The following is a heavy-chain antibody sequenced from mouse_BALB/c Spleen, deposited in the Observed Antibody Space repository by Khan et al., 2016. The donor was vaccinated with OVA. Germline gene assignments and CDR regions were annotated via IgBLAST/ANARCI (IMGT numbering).Heavy chain of an antibody. CDR2: INYSGST. CDR3: ASYAENWYFDV. V-gene: IGHV3-2*02. CDR1: GYSITSDYA. D-gene: IGHD1-1*01. Sequence: EVQLQESGPGLVKPSQSLSLTCTVAGYSITSDYAWNWIRQFPGNKLEWMGYINYSGSTSYNPSLKSRISITRDTSKNQFFLQLNSVTTEDTATYYCASYAENWYFDVWGAGTTVTVSS. J-gene: IGHJ1*01.